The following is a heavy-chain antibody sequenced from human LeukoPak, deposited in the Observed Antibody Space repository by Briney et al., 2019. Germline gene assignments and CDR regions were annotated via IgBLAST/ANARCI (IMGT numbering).Heavy chain of an antibody. D-gene: IGHD3-10*01. Sequence: ASVKVSCKVSGYTLTELSMHWVRQAPGKGLEWMGGFDPEDGETIYAQKFQGRVTMTEDTSTDTAYMELSTLRSEDTAVYYCARGSITMVRGVIITLFDIWGQGTMVTVSS. J-gene: IGHJ3*02. CDR3: ARGSITMVRGVIITLFDI. CDR1: GYTLTELS. CDR2: FDPEDGET. V-gene: IGHV1-24*01.